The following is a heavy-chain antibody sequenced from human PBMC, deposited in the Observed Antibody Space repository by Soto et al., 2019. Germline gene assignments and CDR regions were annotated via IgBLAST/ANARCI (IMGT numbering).Heavy chain of an antibody. Sequence: SVTLSHTCAVYGGSCSGCYWIWIRQPPGKGLEWIGEINHSGSTNYNPSLKSRVTISVDTSKNQFSLKLSSVTAADTAVYYCARGKSNRGYSGYDRTGSGMDVWGQGTTVTVSS. CDR2: INHSGST. CDR3: ARGKSNRGYSGYDRTGSGMDV. D-gene: IGHD5-12*01. CDR1: GGSCSGCY. V-gene: IGHV4-34*01. J-gene: IGHJ6*02.